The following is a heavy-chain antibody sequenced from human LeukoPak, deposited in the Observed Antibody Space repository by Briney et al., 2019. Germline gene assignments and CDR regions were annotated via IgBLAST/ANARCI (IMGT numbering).Heavy chain of an antibody. J-gene: IGHJ5*02. CDR3: ARSYYYDSRIINWFDP. Sequence: GASVKVSCKASGGTFSSYAISWVRQAPGQGLEWMGRIIPILGIANYAQKFQGRVTITADKSTSTAYMELSSLRSEDTAVYYCARSYYYDSRIINWFDPWGQGTLVTVSS. CDR2: IIPILGIA. D-gene: IGHD3-22*01. CDR1: GGTFSSYA. V-gene: IGHV1-69*04.